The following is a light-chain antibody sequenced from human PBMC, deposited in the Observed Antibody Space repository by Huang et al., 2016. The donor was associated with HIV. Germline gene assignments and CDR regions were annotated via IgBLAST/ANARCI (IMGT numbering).Light chain of an antibody. CDR3: QQYGNSGT. Sequence: ETVLTQSPGNLSLSPGERATLSCRASQSVSNSYLAWYQQKPGQAPRLLIYAASTRATGIPSRFRGSGSGTDFTLTISRLEPEDFAVYYCQQYGNSGTFGQGTKVEIK. CDR2: AAS. CDR1: QSVSNSY. J-gene: IGKJ1*01. V-gene: IGKV3-20*01.